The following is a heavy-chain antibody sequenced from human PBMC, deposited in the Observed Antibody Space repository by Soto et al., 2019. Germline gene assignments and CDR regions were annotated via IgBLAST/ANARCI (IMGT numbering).Heavy chain of an antibody. V-gene: IGHV4-34*01. CDR3: ARGSITYGSGNVSWFDP. CDR1: GGSFSGYY. D-gene: IGHD3-10*01. Sequence: PSETLSLTCAVYGGSFSGYYWSWIRQPPGKGLEWIGEINHSGSTNYNPSLKSRVTISVDTSKNQFSLKLSSVTAADTAVYYCARGSITYGSGNVSWFDPWGQGTLVTVSS. CDR2: INHSGST. J-gene: IGHJ5*02.